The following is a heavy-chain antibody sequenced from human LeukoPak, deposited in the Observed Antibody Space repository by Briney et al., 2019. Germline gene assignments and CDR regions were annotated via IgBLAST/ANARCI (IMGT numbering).Heavy chain of an antibody. CDR1: GFTFSSYA. CDR2: LSGSGGST. D-gene: IGHD3-3*01. Sequence: PGGSLRLSCAASGFTFSSYAMSWVRQATGKGLEWVSTLSGSGGSTYHADSVKGRFTISRDNSKNTLYLQMNSLRAEDTAVYYCAKDLTIFGVVLIVLEDDYWGQGTLVTVSS. J-gene: IGHJ4*02. V-gene: IGHV3-23*01. CDR3: AKDLTIFGVVLIVLEDDY.